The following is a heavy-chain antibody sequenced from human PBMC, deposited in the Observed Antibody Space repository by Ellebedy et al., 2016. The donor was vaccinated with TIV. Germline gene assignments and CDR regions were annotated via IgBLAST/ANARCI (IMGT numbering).Heavy chain of an antibody. J-gene: IGHJ3*02. CDR3: ARGGRYCSGGNCLTAAGFDI. CDR1: GFTFSSYN. D-gene: IGHD2-15*01. Sequence: GGSLRLXXAASGFTFSSYNMNWVRQAPGKGLEWVSYISSTTSTIYYADSVKGRFTISRDNAKNSLYLQMNNLRAEDTAVYYCARGGRYCSGGNCLTAAGFDIWGQGTMVTVSS. V-gene: IGHV3-48*04. CDR2: ISSTTSTI.